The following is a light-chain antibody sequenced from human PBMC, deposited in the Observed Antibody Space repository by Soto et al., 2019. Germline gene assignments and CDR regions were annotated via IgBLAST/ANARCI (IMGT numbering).Light chain of an antibody. J-gene: IGLJ1*01. V-gene: IGLV1-40*01. CDR3: QSYDSSLSGYV. CDR2: ENN. CDR1: SSNIGAGYE. Sequence: QSVLTQPPSVSEAPGQRVTISCTGSSSNIGAGYEAHWYQQVPGTAPKLLIYENNNRPSGVPDRFSGSKSGTSASLPITGLQAEDEAEYYCQSYDSSLSGYVFGTGTKRTVL.